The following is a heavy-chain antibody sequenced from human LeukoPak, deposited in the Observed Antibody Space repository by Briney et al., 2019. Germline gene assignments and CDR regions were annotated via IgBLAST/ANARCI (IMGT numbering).Heavy chain of an antibody. CDR1: GYTFDSYG. CDR2: ISAYNGNT. Sequence: ASVKVSCKTSGYTFDSYGFSWVQQAPGQVFEWMGWISAYNGNTNYAQKFQGRVTMTTDKSTSTAYMELRSLTSDDTAVYYCARDYYYDSSGYPDYWGQGTLVTVSS. D-gene: IGHD3-22*01. V-gene: IGHV1-18*01. J-gene: IGHJ4*02. CDR3: ARDYYYDSSGYPDY.